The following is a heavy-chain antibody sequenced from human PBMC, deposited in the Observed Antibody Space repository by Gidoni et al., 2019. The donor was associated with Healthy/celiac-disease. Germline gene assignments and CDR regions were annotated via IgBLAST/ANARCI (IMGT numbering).Heavy chain of an antibody. CDR2: INPSGGST. D-gene: IGHD3-22*01. CDR3: ARVPYYYDSSGGAFDY. V-gene: IGHV1-46*01. CDR1: GYTFTSYY. J-gene: IGHJ4*02. Sequence: QVQLVQSGAEVKKPGASVKVSCKASGYTFTSYYMHWVRQAPGQGLEWMGIINPSGGSTSYAQKFQGRVTMTRDTSTSTVYMELSSLRSEDTAVYYCARVPYYYDSSGGAFDYWGQGTLVTVSS.